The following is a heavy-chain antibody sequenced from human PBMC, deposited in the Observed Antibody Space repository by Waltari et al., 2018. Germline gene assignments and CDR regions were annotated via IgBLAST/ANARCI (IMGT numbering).Heavy chain of an antibody. J-gene: IGHJ2*01. CDR2: ISYDGSNI. CDR1: GFTFSSYG. V-gene: IGHV3-30*18. Sequence: QGQLVESGGGVVQPGRSLSLFCAASGFTFSSYGMHWVRQAPGKGLEWVAVISYDGSNIYYADSVKGRFTISRDNSKNTLYLQMNSLRPEDTAVYYCAKDFSGNWYFDLWGRGTLVTVSS. CDR3: AKDFSGNWYFDL.